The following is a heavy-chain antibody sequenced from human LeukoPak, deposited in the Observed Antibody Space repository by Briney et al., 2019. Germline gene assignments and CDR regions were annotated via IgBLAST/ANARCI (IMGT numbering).Heavy chain of an antibody. Sequence: PGGSLRLSCAASGFTFSSYEMNWVRQAPGKGLEWVSYTSGSGSSIYYADSVKGRFTISRDNAKNSLYLQMNSLRAEDTAVYYCATYASSWYLDYWGQGTLVTVSS. CDR2: TSGSGSSI. CDR1: GFTFSSYE. J-gene: IGHJ4*02. CDR3: ATYASSWYLDY. V-gene: IGHV3-48*03. D-gene: IGHD6-13*01.